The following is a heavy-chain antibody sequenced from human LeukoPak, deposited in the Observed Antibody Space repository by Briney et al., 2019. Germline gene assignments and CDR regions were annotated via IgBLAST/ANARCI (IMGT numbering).Heavy chain of an antibody. CDR1: GFTFSSYG. J-gene: IGHJ6*02. Sequence: GGSLRLSCAASGFTFSSYGMHWVRQAPGKGLEWVAVIWYDGSNKYYADSVKGRFTISRDNSKNTLYLQMNSLRAEDTAVYYCARDQEITMVRGGNYGMDVWGQGTTVTVSS. CDR3: ARDQEITMVRGGNYGMDV. V-gene: IGHV3-33*01. CDR2: IWYDGSNK. D-gene: IGHD3-10*01.